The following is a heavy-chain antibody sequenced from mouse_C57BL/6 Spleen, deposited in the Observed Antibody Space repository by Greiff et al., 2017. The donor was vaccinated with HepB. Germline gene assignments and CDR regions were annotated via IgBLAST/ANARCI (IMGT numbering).Heavy chain of an antibody. CDR2: INSDGGST. D-gene: IGHD2-3*01. V-gene: IGHV5-2*01. Sequence: EVQGVESGGGLVQPGESLKLSCESNEYEFPSHDMSWVRKTPEKRLELVAAINSDGGSTYYPDTMERRFIISRDNTKKTLYLQMSSLRSEDTALYYCARQRIYDGSYYYATDYWGQGTSVTVSS. CDR3: ARQRIYDGSYYYATDY. CDR1: EYEFPSHD. J-gene: IGHJ4*01.